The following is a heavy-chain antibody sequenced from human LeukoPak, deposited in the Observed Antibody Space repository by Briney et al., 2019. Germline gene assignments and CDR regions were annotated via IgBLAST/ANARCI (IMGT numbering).Heavy chain of an antibody. D-gene: IGHD5-24*01. J-gene: IGHJ4*02. CDR2: ISGSGGST. Sequence: GGSLRLSCGASGFTFSSYAMSWVRQAPGKGLEWVSAISGSGGSTYYADSVKGRFTISRDNSKNTLYLQMNSLRAEDTAVYYCANIRWLQFGYFDYWGQGTLVTVSS. V-gene: IGHV3-23*01. CDR1: GFTFSSYA. CDR3: ANIRWLQFGYFDY.